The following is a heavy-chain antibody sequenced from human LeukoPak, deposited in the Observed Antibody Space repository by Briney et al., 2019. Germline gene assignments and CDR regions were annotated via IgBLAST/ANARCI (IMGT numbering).Heavy chain of an antibody. V-gene: IGHV3-21*01. CDR2: ISSSSSYI. D-gene: IGHD2-8*01. CDR3: ARTGDIVLIQYNWFDP. CDR1: GFFFSSHG. Sequence: GGSLRLSCATSGFFFSSHGLHWVRQAPGQGLEWVSSISSSSSYIYYADSVKGRFTISRDNAKNSLYLQMNSLRAEDTAVYYCARTGDIVLIQYNWFDPWGQGTLVTVSS. J-gene: IGHJ5*02.